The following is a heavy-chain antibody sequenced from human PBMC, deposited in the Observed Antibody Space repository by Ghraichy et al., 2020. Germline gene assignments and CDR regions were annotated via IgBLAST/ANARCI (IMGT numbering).Heavy chain of an antibody. D-gene: IGHD6-13*01. CDR1: GFTFSSYA. CDR3: ANALIAAAGSYYFDY. J-gene: IGHJ4*02. V-gene: IGHV3-23*01. Sequence: GGSLRLSCAASGFTFSSYAMSWVRQAPGKGLEWVSAISGSGGSTYYADSVKGRFTISRDNSKNTLYLQMNSLRAEDTAVYYCANALIAAAGSYYFDYWGQGTLVTVSS. CDR2: ISGSGGST.